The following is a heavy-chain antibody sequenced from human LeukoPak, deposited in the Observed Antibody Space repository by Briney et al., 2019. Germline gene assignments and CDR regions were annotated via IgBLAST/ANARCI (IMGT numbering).Heavy chain of an antibody. V-gene: IGHV4-61*01. D-gene: IGHD6-13*01. CDR1: GGSISSGSYY. CDR2: ISNSGST. CDR3: ARGTYSSSWYLHYFDY. J-gene: IGHJ4*02. Sequence: SETLSLTCTVSGGSISSGSYYWSWIRQPPGKGLEWIGYISNSGSTNYNPSLKSRVTISVDMSKNQFSLKLSSVTDADTAVYYCARGTYSSSWYLHYFDYWGQGTLVTVSS.